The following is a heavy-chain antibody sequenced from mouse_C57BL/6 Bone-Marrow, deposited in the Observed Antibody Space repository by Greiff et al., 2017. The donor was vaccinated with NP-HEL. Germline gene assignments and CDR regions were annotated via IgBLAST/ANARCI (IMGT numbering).Heavy chain of an antibody. Sequence: VQLQQSGAELAKPGASVKLSCKASGYTFTSYWMHWVKQRPGKGLEWIGRIYPGDGDTNYNGKFKGKATLTADKSSSTAYMQLSSLTSEDSAVYFCARSWRFAYWGQGTLVTVSA. CDR1: GYTFTSYW. CDR3: ARSWRFAY. V-gene: IGHV1-82*01. CDR2: IYPGDGDT. J-gene: IGHJ3*01.